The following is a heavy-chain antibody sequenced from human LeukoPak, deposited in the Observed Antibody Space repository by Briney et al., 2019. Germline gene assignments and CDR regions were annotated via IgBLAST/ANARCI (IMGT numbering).Heavy chain of an antibody. CDR1: GFTFSRYD. V-gene: IGHV3-21*01. D-gene: IGHD3-10*01. Sequence: PGGSLRLSCATSGFTFSRYDMHWVRQAPGKGLEWVSSISSSSSYIYYADSVKGRFTISRDNAKNSLYLQMNSLRAEDTAVYYCARDLSGSYPVLDYWGQGTLVTVSS. CDR2: ISSSSSYI. CDR3: ARDLSGSYPVLDY. J-gene: IGHJ4*02.